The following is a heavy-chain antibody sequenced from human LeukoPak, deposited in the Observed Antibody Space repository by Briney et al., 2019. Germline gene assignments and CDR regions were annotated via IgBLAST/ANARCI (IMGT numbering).Heavy chain of an antibody. D-gene: IGHD3-10*01. CDR1: GYTFTSYG. CDR2: ISAYNGNT. V-gene: IGHV1-18*01. Sequence: GASVKVSCKASGYTFTSYGISWVRQAPRQGLEWMGWISAYNGNTNYAQKLQGRVTMTTDTSTSTAYMELRSLRSDDTAVYYCAIDFMVRGVITIPDYWGQGTLVTVSS. J-gene: IGHJ4*02. CDR3: AIDFMVRGVITIPDY.